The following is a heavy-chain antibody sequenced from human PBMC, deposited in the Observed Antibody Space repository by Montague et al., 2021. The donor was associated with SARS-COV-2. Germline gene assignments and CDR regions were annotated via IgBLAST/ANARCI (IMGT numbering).Heavy chain of an antibody. CDR1: GFTFSSYG. D-gene: IGHD5-18*01. CDR2: IWYDGSNE. Sequence: SLRLSCAASGFTFSSYGMHWVRQAPGKGLEWVAVIWYDGSNENYRDSVKGRFTISRDNSKNTLYLQMNSLRAEDTAVYYCARDSGYSYGSLPYWFFDLWGRGTMVSVSS. V-gene: IGHV3-33*01. J-gene: IGHJ2*01. CDR3: ARDSGYSYGSLPYWFFDL.